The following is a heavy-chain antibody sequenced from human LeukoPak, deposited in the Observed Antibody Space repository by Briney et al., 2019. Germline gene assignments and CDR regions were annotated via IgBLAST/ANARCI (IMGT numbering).Heavy chain of an antibody. Sequence: SETLSLTCTVSGGPISSHYWRWIRQPAGKGLEWIGRIYISGSTYYNPALKSRVSMSMDTSKNQFSLKLNSVTAADTAVYYCARVSDVVSHLVDYWGQGTLVTVSS. CDR2: IYISGST. J-gene: IGHJ4*02. CDR1: GGPISSHY. CDR3: ARVSDVVSHLVDY. D-gene: IGHD2-21*01. V-gene: IGHV4-4*07.